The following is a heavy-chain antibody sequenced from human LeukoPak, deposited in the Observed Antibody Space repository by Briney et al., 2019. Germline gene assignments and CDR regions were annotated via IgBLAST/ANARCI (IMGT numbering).Heavy chain of an antibody. CDR1: GYTFTSYY. Sequence: SVKVSCKASGYTFTSYYMHWVRQSPGQRLEWMGIINPTGVSTTHAPKLHGRVTMTSDKSTSTTYIHLSSRISEDTPVYYCERGKRDSVGATVFDYWGQGTVVTV. V-gene: IGHV1-46*01. D-gene: IGHD1-26*01. CDR3: ERGKRDSVGATVFDY. CDR2: INPTGVST. J-gene: IGHJ4*02.